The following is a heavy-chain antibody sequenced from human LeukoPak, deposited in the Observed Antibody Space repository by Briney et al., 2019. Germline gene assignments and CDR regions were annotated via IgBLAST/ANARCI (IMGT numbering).Heavy chain of an antibody. D-gene: IGHD6-19*01. CDR3: ARDAGSSGWFGWFDP. CDR1: GGSISSYY. CDR2: IYYSGST. Sequence: SETLSPTCTVSGGSISSYYWSWIRQPPGKGLEWIGYIYYSGSTNYNPSLKSRVTISVDTSKNQFSLKLSSVTAADTAVYYCARDAGSSGWFGWFDPWGQGTLVTVSS. V-gene: IGHV4-59*01. J-gene: IGHJ5*02.